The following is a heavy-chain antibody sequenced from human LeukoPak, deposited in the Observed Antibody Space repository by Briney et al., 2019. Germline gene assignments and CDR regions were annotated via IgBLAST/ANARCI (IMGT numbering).Heavy chain of an antibody. CDR1: GVTIRSYG. CDR3: ATLAAGSLDY. D-gene: IGHD3-10*01. Sequence: AGSLRLSCAASGVTIRSYGVHWVRQAPAQGMEWLAFIRSDGSSRCYADSVKGRFTIYRDNSKNTLYLQMNSLRAEDTAVYYCATLAAGSLDYWGQGTLVTVAS. V-gene: IGHV3-30*02. J-gene: IGHJ4*02. CDR2: IRSDGSSR.